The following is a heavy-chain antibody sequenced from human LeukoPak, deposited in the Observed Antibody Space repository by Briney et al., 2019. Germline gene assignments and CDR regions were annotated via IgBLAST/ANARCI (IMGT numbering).Heavy chain of an antibody. CDR1: GFTFSSYG. CDR2: IWYDGSNK. D-gene: IGHD2-2*01. Sequence: PGRSLRLSCAASGFTFSSYGMQWVRQAPGKGLEWVAVIWYDGSNKYYADSVKGRFTISRDNSKNTLYLQMNSLRAEDTAVYYCAREPVPPDGYYYGMDVWGQGTTVTVSS. J-gene: IGHJ6*02. CDR3: AREPVPPDGYYYGMDV. V-gene: IGHV3-33*01.